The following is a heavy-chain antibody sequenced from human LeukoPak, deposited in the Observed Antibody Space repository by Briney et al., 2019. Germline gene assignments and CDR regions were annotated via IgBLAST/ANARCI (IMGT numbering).Heavy chain of an antibody. CDR2: IKQDGSEK. D-gene: IGHD5/OR15-5a*01. CDR1: GFTFSSYW. J-gene: IGHJ3*02. Sequence: GGSLRLSCAASGFTFSSYWMSWVRQAPGKGLEWVANIKQDGSEKYYVDSVKGRFTISRDNAKNSLYPQMNSLRAEDTAVYYCARAGLRSAFDIWGQGTMVTVSS. CDR3: ARAGLRSAFDI. V-gene: IGHV3-7*01.